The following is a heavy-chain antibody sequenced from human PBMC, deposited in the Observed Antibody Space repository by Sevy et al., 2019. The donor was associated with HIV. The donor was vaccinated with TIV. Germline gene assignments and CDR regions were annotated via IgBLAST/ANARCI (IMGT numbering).Heavy chain of an antibody. CDR1: GGSISSGGYS. V-gene: IGHV4-30-2*01. CDR3: ARGHKVTAFYFDY. D-gene: IGHD2-21*02. Sequence: SETLSLTCAVSGGSISSGGYSWSWILQPPGKGLEWIGYIYHSGSTYYNPSLKSRVTISVDRSKNQFSLKLSSVTAADTAVYYCARGHKVTAFYFDYWGQGTLVTVSS. J-gene: IGHJ4*02. CDR2: IYHSGST.